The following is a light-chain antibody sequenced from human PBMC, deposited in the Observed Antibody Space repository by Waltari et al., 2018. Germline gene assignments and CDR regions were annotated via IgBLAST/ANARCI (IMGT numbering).Light chain of an antibody. Sequence: QSALTQPPSASASPGQSVTISCTGTSSDVGGYNSVSWYQQHPGKAPKLMIYEVTKRPSGVPDRFSGSKSGNTASLIVSGLQAEDEADYHCSSYADSDNLVFGGGTKLTVL. J-gene: IGLJ3*02. CDR3: SSYADSDNLV. CDR1: SSDVGGYNS. V-gene: IGLV2-8*01. CDR2: EVT.